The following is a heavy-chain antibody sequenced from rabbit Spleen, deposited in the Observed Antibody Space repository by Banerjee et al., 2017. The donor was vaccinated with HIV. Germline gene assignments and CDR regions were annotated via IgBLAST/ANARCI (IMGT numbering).Heavy chain of an antibody. Sequence: QEQLVESGGGLVQPEGSLTITCKAAGFDFSSSYYMCWVRQAPGKGPEWIACIYGGDGSTYYANWVNGRFTCSKASSTTVTLQMTSLTAADTATYFCARDTGTSFSTYGMDLWGQGTLVTVS. V-gene: IGHV1S47*01. CDR2: IYGGDGST. CDR3: ARDTGTSFSTYGMDL. CDR1: GFDFSSSYY. J-gene: IGHJ6*01. D-gene: IGHD8-1*01.